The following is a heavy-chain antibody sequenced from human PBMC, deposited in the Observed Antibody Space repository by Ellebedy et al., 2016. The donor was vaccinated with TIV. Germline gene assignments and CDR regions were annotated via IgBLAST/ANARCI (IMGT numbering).Heavy chain of an antibody. CDR2: INTDGSTI. J-gene: IGHJ6*02. D-gene: IGHD2-15*01. Sequence: GESLKISCAASGFTFSSYWMQWVRQVPGKGLVWVSRINTDGSTINSADSVKGRFTISRDNAKNTQYLQMDSLRAEDTAVYYCAKAEYCSGGSCSPHGVWGQGTTVTVSS. CDR1: GFTFSSYW. CDR3: AKAEYCSGGSCSPHGV. V-gene: IGHV3-74*01.